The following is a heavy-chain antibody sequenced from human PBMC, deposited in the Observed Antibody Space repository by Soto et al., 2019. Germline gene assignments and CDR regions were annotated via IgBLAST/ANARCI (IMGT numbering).Heavy chain of an antibody. CDR1: GGTFSSYA. CDR2: IIPIFGTA. Sequence: QVQLVQSGAEVKKPGSSVKVSCKASGGTFSSYAISWVRQAPGQGLEWMGGIIPIFGTANYAQKFQGRVTITADESTSTAYMELSRLRSEDTAVYYCARTLAGVVVAATGWFDPWGQGTLVTVSS. D-gene: IGHD2-15*01. V-gene: IGHV1-69*01. J-gene: IGHJ5*02. CDR3: ARTLAGVVVAATGWFDP.